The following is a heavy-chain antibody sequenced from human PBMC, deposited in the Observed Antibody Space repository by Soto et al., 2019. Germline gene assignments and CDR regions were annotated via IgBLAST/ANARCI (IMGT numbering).Heavy chain of an antibody. CDR2: INHSGST. Sequence: SETLSLTCAVYGGSFSCYYWSWIRQPPGKGLEWIGEINHSGSTNYNPSLKSRVTISVDTSKNQFSLKLSSVTAADTAVYYCARQGRAMVRGVIIRGHDYWGQGTLVTVSS. CDR3: ARQGRAMVRGVIIRGHDY. CDR1: GGSFSCYY. V-gene: IGHV4-34*01. D-gene: IGHD3-10*01. J-gene: IGHJ4*02.